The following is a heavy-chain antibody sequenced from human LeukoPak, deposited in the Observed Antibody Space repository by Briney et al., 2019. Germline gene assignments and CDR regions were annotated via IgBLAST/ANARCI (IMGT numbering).Heavy chain of an antibody. D-gene: IGHD1-1*01. CDR1: GGSFSSYA. CDR3: ARDPGTFPLQYFDY. CDR2: IIPILGIA. Sequence: LVKVSCKASGGSFSSYAISWVRQAPGQGLEWMGRIIPILGIANYAQKFQGRVTITADKSTSTAYMELSSLRSEDTAVYYCARDPGTFPLQYFDYWGQGTLVTVSS. J-gene: IGHJ4*02. V-gene: IGHV1-69*04.